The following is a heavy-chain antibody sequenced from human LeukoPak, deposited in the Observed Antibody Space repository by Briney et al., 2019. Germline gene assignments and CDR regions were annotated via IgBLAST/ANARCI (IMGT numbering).Heavy chain of an antibody. D-gene: IGHD3-22*01. V-gene: IGHV3-30*18. CDR3: AKDFVRYDIQFDY. J-gene: IGHJ4*02. CDR1: GFTFSCYG. CDR2: ISYDGSNK. Sequence: GGSLRLSCAASGFTFSCYGMHWVRQAPGKGLEWVAVISYDGSNKYYADSVKGRFTISRDNSKNTLYLQMNSLRADDTAVYYCAKDFVRYDIQFDYWGQGALVTVSS.